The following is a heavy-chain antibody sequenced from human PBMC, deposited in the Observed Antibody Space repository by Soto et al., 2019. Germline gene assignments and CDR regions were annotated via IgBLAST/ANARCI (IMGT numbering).Heavy chain of an antibody. CDR1: XXXFNRYQ. Sequence: GASVKXXCKAXXXXFNRYQMHWVRQAPGEGLEWMGIINPSDGSTSYAQNLQGRVTMTRDTSTSTVYMELNSLRSEDTALYYCARHLLMDVSGQRTTVTVSS. CDR3: ARHLLMDV. J-gene: IGHJ6*02. CDR2: INPSDGST. V-gene: IGHV1-46*02.